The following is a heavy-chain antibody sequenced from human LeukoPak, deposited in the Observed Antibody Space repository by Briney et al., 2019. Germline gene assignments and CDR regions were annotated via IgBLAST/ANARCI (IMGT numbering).Heavy chain of an antibody. V-gene: IGHV4-31*03. CDR1: GGSISSGGYY. CDR2: IYYSGST. CDR3: ARTLSQRFGNPYYFDY. J-gene: IGHJ4*02. D-gene: IGHD3-10*01. Sequence: SQTLSLTCTVSGGSISSGGYYWSWIRQHPGKGLEWIGYIYYSGSTYYNPSLKSRVTISVDTSKNQFSLKLSSVTAADTAVYYCARTLSQRFGNPYYFDYWGQGTLVTVSS.